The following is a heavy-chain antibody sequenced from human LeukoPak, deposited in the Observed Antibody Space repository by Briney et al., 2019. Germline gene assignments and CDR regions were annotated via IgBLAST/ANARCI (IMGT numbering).Heavy chain of an antibody. Sequence: GESLKISCKASGYSFSTNWIGWVRQMPGKGLEWMGIIYPGDSDTRYSPSFQGQVTISADKSISTAYLQWSSLKASDTAMYYCARQTTVVTLSYDWFDPWGQGTLVTVSS. D-gene: IGHD4-23*01. CDR1: GYSFSTNW. CDR2: IYPGDSDT. J-gene: IGHJ5*02. CDR3: ARQTTVVTLSYDWFDP. V-gene: IGHV5-51*01.